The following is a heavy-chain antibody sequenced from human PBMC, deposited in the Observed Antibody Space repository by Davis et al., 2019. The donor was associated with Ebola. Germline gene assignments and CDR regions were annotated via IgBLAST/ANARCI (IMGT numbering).Heavy chain of an antibody. Sequence: PGGSLRLSCAASGFTVSSNYMSWVRQASGKGLEWVGRIRSKANSYATAYAASVKGRFTISRDDSKNTAYLQMNSLKTEDTAVYYCETSSSSGGDYWGQGTLVTVSS. D-gene: IGHD6-6*01. CDR1: GFTVSSNY. CDR3: ETSSSSGGDY. J-gene: IGHJ4*02. CDR2: IRSKANSYAT. V-gene: IGHV3-73*01.